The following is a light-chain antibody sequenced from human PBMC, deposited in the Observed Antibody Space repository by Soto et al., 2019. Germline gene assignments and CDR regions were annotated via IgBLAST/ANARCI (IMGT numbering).Light chain of an antibody. J-gene: IGLJ1*01. Sequence: QSALTQAASVSGSPGQSITISCTGTSSDVGSYNLVSWYQQHPGKAPKLMIYEVSKRPSGVSNRFSGSKSGNTASLTISGLPAEDEADYYCCSYAGSSYVFGTGTKVTVL. CDR2: EVS. CDR3: CSYAGSSYV. CDR1: SSDVGSYNL. V-gene: IGLV2-23*02.